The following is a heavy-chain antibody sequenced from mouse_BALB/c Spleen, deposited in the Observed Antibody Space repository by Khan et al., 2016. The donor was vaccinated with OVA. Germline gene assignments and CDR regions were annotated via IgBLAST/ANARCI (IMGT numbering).Heavy chain of an antibody. CDR3: ARMARIIN. Sequence: EVELVESGGGLVQPGGSLKLSCAASGFTFSSYGMSWVRQTPDKRLEWVATINSNGGSTYYPDSVKGRFTISRDNAKNTLYLQMSSLKSEDTAMDYCARMARIINWGQGTTLTVSS. CDR1: GFTFSSYG. J-gene: IGHJ2*01. CDR2: INSNGGST. V-gene: IGHV5-6-3*01.